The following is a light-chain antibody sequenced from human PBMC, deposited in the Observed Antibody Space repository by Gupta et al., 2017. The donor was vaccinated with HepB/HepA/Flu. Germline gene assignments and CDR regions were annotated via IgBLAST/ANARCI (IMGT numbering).Light chain of an antibody. Sequence: IWMTQSPSLLSASTGDRVTISCRMSQGISSYLAWYQQKPGKARELLIYAASTRQRGVPSRFSGSGFGTDFTLTISGRQSEDFTPYYCQQKDSCPYTFGQGTXLEIK. CDR2: AAS. CDR1: QGISSY. V-gene: IGKV1D-8*01. J-gene: IGKJ2*01. CDR3: QQKDSCPYT.